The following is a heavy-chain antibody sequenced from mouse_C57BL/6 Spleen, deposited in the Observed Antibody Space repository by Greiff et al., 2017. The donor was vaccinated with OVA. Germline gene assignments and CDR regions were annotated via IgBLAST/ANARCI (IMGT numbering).Heavy chain of an antibody. Sequence: EVQLVESGPGLAKPSQSLSLTCSVTGYSITSYYWNWIRKFPGNKLEYMGYISYSGSTYYNPSLKSRISITRDTSKNQYYLQLNSVTTEDTATYYCARGYDYWYFDVWGTGTTVTVSS. D-gene: IGHD2-3*01. CDR1: GYSITSYY. J-gene: IGHJ1*03. CDR2: ISYSGST. V-gene: IGHV3-8*01. CDR3: ARGYDYWYFDV.